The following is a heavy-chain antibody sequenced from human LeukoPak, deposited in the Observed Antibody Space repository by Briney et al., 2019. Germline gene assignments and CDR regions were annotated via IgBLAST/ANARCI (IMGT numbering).Heavy chain of an antibody. CDR1: GGSISSYY. CDR2: IYYSGST. Sequence: SETLSLTCTVSGGSISSYYWSWIRQPPSTGLEWIGYIYYSGSTNYNPSLKSRVTISVDTSKNQFSLKLSSVTAADTAVYYCARYPASYYYYYMDVWGKGTTVTVSS. J-gene: IGHJ6*03. D-gene: IGHD6-25*01. V-gene: IGHV4-59*01. CDR3: ARYPASYYYYYMDV.